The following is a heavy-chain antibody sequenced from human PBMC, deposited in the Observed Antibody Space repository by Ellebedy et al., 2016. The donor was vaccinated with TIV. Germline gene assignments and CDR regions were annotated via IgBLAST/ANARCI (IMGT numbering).Heavy chain of an antibody. CDR2: FDPEDGET. D-gene: IGHD6-19*01. V-gene: IGHV1-24*01. Sequence: AASVKVSCKVSGYTLTELSMHWVRQAPGKGLEWMGGFDPEDGETIYAQKFQGRVTMTEDTSTDTAYMELSSLRSEDTAVYYCARDRRRYSSGWYETAFDYWGQGTLVTVSS. CDR3: ARDRRRYSSGWYETAFDY. J-gene: IGHJ4*02. CDR1: GYTLTELS.